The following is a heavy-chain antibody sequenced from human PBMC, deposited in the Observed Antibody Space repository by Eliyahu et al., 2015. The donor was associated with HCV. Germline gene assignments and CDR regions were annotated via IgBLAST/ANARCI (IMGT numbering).Heavy chain of an antibody. CDR2: VNPSXPV. CDR1: GSTFTGYY. D-gene: IGHD2-8*02. Sequence: QVHLVQSESEVRKPGASVKVSCKASGSTFTGYYIXWMRRAPGRGLEWLGCVNPSXPVRYEQKXQGRVAMTSDPSTNTVYMELSGLTSDDTAVYYCARDPPALVAATGDYWGQGTPVIVSS. J-gene: IGHJ4*02. CDR3: ARDPPALVAATGDY. V-gene: IGHV1-2*02.